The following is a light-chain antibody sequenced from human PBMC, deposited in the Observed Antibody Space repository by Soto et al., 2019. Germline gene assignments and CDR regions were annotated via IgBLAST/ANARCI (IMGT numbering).Light chain of an antibody. V-gene: IGKV3-20*01. J-gene: IGKJ2*01. CDR3: HHYGASPYT. CDR2: GTS. CDR1: QKISSNY. Sequence: EIVLTQSPGTLSLTPGTGATLSCRASQKISSNYLAWYQQKPGQPPRLLIYGTSSRAAGIPDRSSGGGSGTDFTLTISRLEPEDFAVYYCHHYGASPYTFGQGTKLEMK.